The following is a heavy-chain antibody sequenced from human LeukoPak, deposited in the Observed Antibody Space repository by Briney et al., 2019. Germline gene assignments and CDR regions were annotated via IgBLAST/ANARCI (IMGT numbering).Heavy chain of an antibody. D-gene: IGHD1-14*01. Sequence: PSETLSLTCAVYGGSFSGYYWSWIRQPPGKGLEWIGEINHSGSTNYNPSLKSRVTISVDRSKNQFSLKLSSVTAADTAVYYCARDRTGAFDIWGQGTMVTVSS. CDR2: INHSGST. V-gene: IGHV4-34*01. CDR1: GGSFSGYY. J-gene: IGHJ3*02. CDR3: ARDRTGAFDI.